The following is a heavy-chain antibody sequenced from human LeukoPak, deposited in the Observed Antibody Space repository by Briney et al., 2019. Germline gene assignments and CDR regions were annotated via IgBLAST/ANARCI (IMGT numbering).Heavy chain of an antibody. CDR1: GGSFSGYY. CDR2: INHSGST. CDR3: ARGLGQLELLFYYYYMDV. J-gene: IGHJ6*03. V-gene: IGHV4-34*01. D-gene: IGHD1-7*01. Sequence: PSETLSLTCAVYGGSFSGYYWSWIRQPPGKGLEWIGEINHSGSTNYNPSLKSRVTISVDTSKNQFSLKLSSVTAADTAVYYCARGLGQLELLFYYYYMDVWGKGTTVTVSS.